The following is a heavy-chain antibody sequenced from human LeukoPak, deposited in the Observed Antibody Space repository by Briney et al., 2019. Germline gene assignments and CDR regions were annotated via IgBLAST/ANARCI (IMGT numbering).Heavy chain of an antibody. CDR2: ISGSGGST. V-gene: IGHV3-23*01. D-gene: IGHD3/OR15-3a*01. CDR1: GFTFSSYA. Sequence: AGGSLRLSCAASGFTFSSYAMSWVCQAPGKGLEWVSAISGSGGSTYYADSVKGRFTISRDNSKNTLYLQMNSLRAEDTAVYYCAKRVGWTGFGYWGQGTLVTVSS. J-gene: IGHJ4*02. CDR3: AKRVGWTGFGY.